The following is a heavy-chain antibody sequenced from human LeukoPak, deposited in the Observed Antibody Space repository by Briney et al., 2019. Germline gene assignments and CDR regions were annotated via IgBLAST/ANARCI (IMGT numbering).Heavy chain of an antibody. Sequence: GGSLRLSCAASGFTFSGYARSWVRQPPGKGLEWVSDISGSGGSTYYADSVKGRFTISRDDSKNTLYLQLNSLRAEDTAVYYCTRDSSYYDSNGVYYYYMDVWGKGTTVTISS. J-gene: IGHJ6*03. CDR1: GFTFSGYA. CDR3: TRDSSYYDSNGVYYYYMDV. D-gene: IGHD3-22*01. CDR2: ISGSGGST. V-gene: IGHV3-23*01.